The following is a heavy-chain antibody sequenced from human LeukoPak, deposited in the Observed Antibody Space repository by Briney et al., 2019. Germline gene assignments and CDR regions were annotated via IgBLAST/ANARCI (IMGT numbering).Heavy chain of an antibody. V-gene: IGHV3-48*03. CDR3: VQVQF. Sequence: SLRLTCAASGFTFSSYDMNWDWQAPAQGLERHGYIRGSGDPDRYADSVKGGNSRFRDNAKNAVYLQMNSPRAEDTATYYCVQVQFWGQGTLVTVSS. J-gene: IGHJ1*01. CDR1: GFTFSSYD. D-gene: IGHD4-11*01. CDR2: IRGSGDPD.